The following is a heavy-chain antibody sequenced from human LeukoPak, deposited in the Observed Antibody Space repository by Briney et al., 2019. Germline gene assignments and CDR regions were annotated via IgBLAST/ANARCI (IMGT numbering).Heavy chain of an antibody. Sequence: GGSLRLSCAASGFTFSSYAMSWVRQAPGKGLEWVSAISDSDGNTYYADSVKGRFTISRDNSKNTLYLQMNSLRAEDTAVYYCAKTGVYYYDSSGYTFDYWGQGTLVTVSS. D-gene: IGHD3-22*01. J-gene: IGHJ4*02. CDR2: ISDSDGNT. CDR3: AKTGVYYYDSSGYTFDY. V-gene: IGHV3-23*01. CDR1: GFTFSSYA.